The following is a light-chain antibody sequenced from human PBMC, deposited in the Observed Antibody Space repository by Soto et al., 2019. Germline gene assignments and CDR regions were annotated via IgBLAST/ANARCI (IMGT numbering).Light chain of an antibody. Sequence: DSRMTQSPSSVSASVGNRVTMTCRASQSISTYLNWYQKKPGKAPNLLIYDASRLQSGVPSRFSGSGGGTDFTLSISSVQPEDFATYFCQQSYMDPITFGQGTRLEIK. CDR3: QQSYMDPIT. CDR1: QSISTY. V-gene: IGKV1-39*01. J-gene: IGKJ5*01. CDR2: DAS.